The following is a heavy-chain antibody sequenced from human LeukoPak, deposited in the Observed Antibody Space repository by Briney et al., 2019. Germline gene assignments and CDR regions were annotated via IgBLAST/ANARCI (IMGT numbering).Heavy chain of an antibody. CDR3: ARSLGDYYDSSGLAY. J-gene: IGHJ4*02. Sequence: SETLSLTCSVSGGSISSYYWSWIRQSPGKGLEWIGYIYYSGSTYYNPSLKSRVTISVDTSKNQFSLKLSSVTAADTAVYYCARSLGDYYDSSGLAYWGQGTLVTVSS. D-gene: IGHD3-22*01. CDR1: GGSISSYY. V-gene: IGHV4-59*06. CDR2: IYYSGST.